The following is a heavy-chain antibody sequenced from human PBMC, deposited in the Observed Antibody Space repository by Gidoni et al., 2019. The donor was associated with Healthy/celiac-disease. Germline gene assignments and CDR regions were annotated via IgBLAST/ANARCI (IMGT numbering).Heavy chain of an antibody. CDR3: AISIFGVVSWFDP. V-gene: IGHV1-2*02. CDR1: GYPFTGYY. Sequence: QVQLVQSGAEVKKPGASVKVSCKASGYPFTGYYMHWVRHAAGQGLEWMGWINPNSGGTNYAQKFQGRVTMTRDTSISTAYMELSRLRSDDTAVYYCAISIFGVVSWFDPWGQGTLVTVSS. D-gene: IGHD3-3*01. J-gene: IGHJ5*02. CDR2: INPNSGGT.